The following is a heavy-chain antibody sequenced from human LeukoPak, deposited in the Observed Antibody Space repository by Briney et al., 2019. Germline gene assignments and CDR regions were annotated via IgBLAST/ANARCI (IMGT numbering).Heavy chain of an antibody. Sequence: GASVTVSCTASGGTFSSYAISWVRQAPGQGLEWMGGIIPIFGTANYAQKFQGRVTITADESTSTAYMELSSLRSDDTAVYYCAREGFPRRSGELKPGTWFDPWGQGTLVTVSS. V-gene: IGHV1-69*13. CDR2: IIPIFGTA. J-gene: IGHJ5*02. CDR3: AREGFPRRSGELKPGTWFDP. CDR1: GGTFSSYA. D-gene: IGHD3-10*01.